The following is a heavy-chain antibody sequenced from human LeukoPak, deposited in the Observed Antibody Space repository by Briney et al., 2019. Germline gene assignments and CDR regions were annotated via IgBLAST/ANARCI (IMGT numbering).Heavy chain of an antibody. CDR3: AREGGGNSGYHPYYFDY. J-gene: IGHJ4*02. CDR2: IYSGGST. CDR1: GFTFSSYW. Sequence: PGGSLRLSCAASGFTFSSYWMHWVRQAPGKGLEWVSVIYSGGSTYYADSVKGRFTISRDNSKNTLYLQMNSLRAEDTAVYYCAREGGGNSGYHPYYFDYWGQGTLVTVSS. D-gene: IGHD4-23*01. V-gene: IGHV3-53*01.